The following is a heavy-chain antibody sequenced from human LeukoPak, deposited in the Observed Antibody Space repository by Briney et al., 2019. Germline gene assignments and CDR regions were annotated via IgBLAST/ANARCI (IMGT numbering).Heavy chain of an antibody. V-gene: IGHV1-69*05. J-gene: IGHJ3*02. CDR1: GGTFSSYA. CDR3: ARPAEVIDGDYDAFDI. CDR2: IIPIFGTA. Sequence: SVKVSCKASGGTFSSYAISWVRQAPGQGLEWMGRIIPIFGTANYAQKFQGRVTNTTDESTSTAYMELSSLRSEDTAVYYCARPAEVIDGDYDAFDIWGQGTMVTVSS. D-gene: IGHD4-17*01.